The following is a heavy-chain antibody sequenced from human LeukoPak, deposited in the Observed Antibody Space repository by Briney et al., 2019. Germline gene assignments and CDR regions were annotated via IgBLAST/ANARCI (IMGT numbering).Heavy chain of an antibody. J-gene: IGHJ5*02. D-gene: IGHD3-10*01. V-gene: IGHV3-53*01. CDR3: AIWFGELSGS. Sequence: GGSLRLSCAASGFIVSSKFMTWVRQAPGKGLERVSVIYSGGSTFYADSVKGRFTISRDNSKNTLYLQMNSLRAEDTAVYYCAIWFGELSGSWGQGTLVTVSS. CDR1: GFIVSSKF. CDR2: IYSGGST.